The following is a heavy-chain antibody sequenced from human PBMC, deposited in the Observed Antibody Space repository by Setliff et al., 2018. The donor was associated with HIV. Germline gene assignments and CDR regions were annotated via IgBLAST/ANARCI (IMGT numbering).Heavy chain of an antibody. CDR3: ARGSRQLTIFGVVFKTNYYFMDV. D-gene: IGHD3-3*01. J-gene: IGHJ6*03. CDR1: GYSISSDYC. CDR2: MCHGGST. V-gene: IGHV4-38-2*01. Sequence: PSETLSLTCGVSGYSISSDYCWGWIRQPPGKGLEWIGNMCHGGSTYYNPSLKSRVTISVDTSKNQFSLTLNSVTAADTAVYYCARGSRQLTIFGVVFKTNYYFMDVWGKGTAVTVSS.